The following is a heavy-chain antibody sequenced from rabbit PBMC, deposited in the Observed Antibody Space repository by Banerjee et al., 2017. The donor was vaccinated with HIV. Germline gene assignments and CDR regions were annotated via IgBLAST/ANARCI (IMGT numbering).Heavy chain of an antibody. CDR1: GFSFSNSYY. CDR3: ASHAGISGAYFNL. D-gene: IGHD8-1*01. CDR2: IYTGSIST. J-gene: IGHJ4*01. Sequence: QEQLEESGGGLVQPGGSLKLSCTASGFSFSNSYYMCWVRQAPGKGLEWIGCIYTGSISTYYATWAKGRFTISETSSTTVTLQMTSLTAADTATYFCASHAGISGAYFNLWGPGTLVT. V-gene: IGHV1S45*01.